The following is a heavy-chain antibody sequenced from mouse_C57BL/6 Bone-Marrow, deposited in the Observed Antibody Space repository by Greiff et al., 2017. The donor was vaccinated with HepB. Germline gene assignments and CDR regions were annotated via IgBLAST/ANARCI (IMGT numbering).Heavy chain of an antibody. V-gene: IGHV1-26*01. Sequence: VQLQQSGPELVKPGASVKISCKASGYTFTDYYMNWVKQSHGKSLEWIGDINPNNGGTSYNQKFKGKATLTVDKSSSTAYMELRSLTSEDSAVYYCARGLRGSWFAYWGQGTLVTVSA. J-gene: IGHJ3*01. CDR1: GYTFTDYY. CDR3: ARGLRGSWFAY. D-gene: IGHD3-1*01. CDR2: INPNNGGT.